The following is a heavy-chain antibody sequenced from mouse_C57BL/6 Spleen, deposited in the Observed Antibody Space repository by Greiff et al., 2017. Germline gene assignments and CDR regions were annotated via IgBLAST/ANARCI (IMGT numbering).Heavy chain of an antibody. CDR1: GYTFTSYW. CDR3: ARRRVFLDSSGSAMDY. V-gene: IGHV1-69*01. J-gene: IGHJ4*01. D-gene: IGHD3-2*02. CDR2: IDPSDSYT. Sequence: VQLQESGAELVMPGASVKLSCKASGYTFTSYWMHWVKQRPGQGLEWIGEIDPSDSYTNYNQKFKGKSTLTVDKSSSTAYMQLSSLTSEDSAVYYCARRRVFLDSSGSAMDYWGQGTSVTVSS.